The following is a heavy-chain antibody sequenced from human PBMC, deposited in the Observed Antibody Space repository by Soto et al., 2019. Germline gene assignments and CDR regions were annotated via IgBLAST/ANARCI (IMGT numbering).Heavy chain of an antibody. D-gene: IGHD3-10*01. CDR1: GFTFSSYG. CDR2: IWYDGSNK. J-gene: IGHJ4*02. CDR3: ARESALTYGSGSYLVN. V-gene: IGHV3-33*01. Sequence: QVQLVESGGGVVQPGRSLRLSCAASGFTFSSYGMHWVRQAPGKGLEWVAVIWYDGSNKYYADSVKGRFTISRDNSKNTLYLQMNSLRAEDTAVYYCARESALTYGSGSYLVNWGQGTLVTVSS.